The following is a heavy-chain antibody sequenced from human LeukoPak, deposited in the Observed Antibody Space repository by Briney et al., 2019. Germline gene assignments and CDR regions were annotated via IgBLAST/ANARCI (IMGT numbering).Heavy chain of an antibody. CDR1: GGSISSYY. J-gene: IGHJ4*02. V-gene: IGHV4-59*01. Sequence: PSETLSLTCTVSGGSISSYYWSWIRQPPGKGLEWIGYIYYSGNTNYNLSLKSRVTISVDTSKNQFTLKLSSVTAADTAVYYCARVGIVVVPAAIPHFDYGGQGTLVTVSS. CDR3: ARVGIVVVPAAIPHFDY. D-gene: IGHD2-2*01. CDR2: IYYSGNT.